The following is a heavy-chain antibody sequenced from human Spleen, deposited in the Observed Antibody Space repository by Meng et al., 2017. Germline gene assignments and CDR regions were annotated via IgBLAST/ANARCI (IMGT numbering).Heavy chain of an antibody. CDR3: ATGGAYYFDY. D-gene: IGHD4-17*01. Sequence: QGQLVESGGGVVQPGRSRRLSCAASGFTFSSCAMHWVRQAPGEGLECVAVISPDGTRAYYADSVNGRFTISRDNSKNTFYLQMNSLRSDDTAVYYCATGGAYYFDYWGQGALVTVSS. V-gene: IGHV3-30-3*01. CDR2: ISPDGTRA. CDR1: GFTFSSCA. J-gene: IGHJ4*02.